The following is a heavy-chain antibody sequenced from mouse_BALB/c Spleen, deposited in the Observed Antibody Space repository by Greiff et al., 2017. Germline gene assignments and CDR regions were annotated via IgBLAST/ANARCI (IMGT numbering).Heavy chain of an antibody. J-gene: IGHJ3*01. V-gene: IGHV1-82*01. CDR2: IYPGDGDT. CDR1: GYAFSSSW. Sequence: QVQLKQSGPELVKPGASVKISCKASGYAFSSSWMNWVKQRPGQGLEWIGRIYPGDGDTNYNGKFKGKATLTADKSSSTAYMQLSSLTSVDSAVYFCARHEFAYWGQGTLVTVSA. CDR3: ARHEFAY.